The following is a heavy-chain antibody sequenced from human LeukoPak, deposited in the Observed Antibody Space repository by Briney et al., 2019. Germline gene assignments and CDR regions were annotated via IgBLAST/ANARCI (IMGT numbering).Heavy chain of an antibody. CDR2: VYHNGKT. Sequence: SETLSLTCTVSGGSINNHYWSWIRQPPGKGLEWIGYVYHNGKTKYNPSLKSRVTISVDTSKNQFSLTLSSVTAADTAVYYCAREVPGSVFSFDPWGQETLVTVPP. CDR3: AREVPGSVFSFDP. V-gene: IGHV4-59*11. J-gene: IGHJ5*02. CDR1: GGSINNHY.